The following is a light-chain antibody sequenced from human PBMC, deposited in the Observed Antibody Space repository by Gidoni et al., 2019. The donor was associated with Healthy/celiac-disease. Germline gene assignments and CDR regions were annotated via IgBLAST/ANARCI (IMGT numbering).Light chain of an antibody. CDR3: QQYNNWPPLT. V-gene: IGKV3-15*01. CDR1: QSVSSN. CDR2: GAS. J-gene: IGKJ4*01. Sequence: EIAMTQSLATLSVSPGERATLSCRASQSVSSNLAWYQQKPGQAPRLLIYGASARATGIPARFSGSGSGTEFTLTISSLQSEDFAVYYCQQYNNWPPLTFGGGTKVEIK.